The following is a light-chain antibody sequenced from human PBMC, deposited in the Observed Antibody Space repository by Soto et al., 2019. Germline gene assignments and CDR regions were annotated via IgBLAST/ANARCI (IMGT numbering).Light chain of an antibody. J-gene: IGKJ1*01. CDR1: QTISSW. CDR3: QHHNSYSEA. CDR2: KAS. Sequence: DIQMTQSPSILSPSVGDRVTITCRASQTISSWLAWYQQKPGKAPKLLIYKASTLKSGVPSRFSGSGSGTEFTLTISSRQPDDFATYYCQHHNSYSEAFGQGTKVDIK. V-gene: IGKV1-5*03.